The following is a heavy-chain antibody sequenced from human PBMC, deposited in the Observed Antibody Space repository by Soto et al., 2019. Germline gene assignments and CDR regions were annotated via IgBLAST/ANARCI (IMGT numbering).Heavy chain of an antibody. V-gene: IGHV1-69*13. CDR3: ARDLGGSYPFDY. Sequence: WASVKVSCKASGGTFSSYAISWVRQAPGQGLERMGGIIPIFGTANYAQKFQGRVTITADESTSTAYMELSSLRSEDTAVYYCARDLGGSYPFDYWGQGTLVTVSS. CDR2: IIPIFGTA. J-gene: IGHJ4*02. D-gene: IGHD1-26*01. CDR1: GGTFSSYA.